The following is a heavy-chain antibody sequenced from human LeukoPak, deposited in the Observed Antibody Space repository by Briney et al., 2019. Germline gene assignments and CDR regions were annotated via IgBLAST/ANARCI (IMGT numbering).Heavy chain of an antibody. V-gene: IGHV1-46*01. D-gene: IGHD2/OR15-2a*01. Sequence: ASVKVSCKASGYSFTSHYMHWVRQAPGQGLEWMGLINPRGTSTIYAEKFQGRVTITADKSTSTAYMELSSLRSEDMAVYYCARGQFYQSSDYWGQGTLVTVSS. CDR2: INPRGTST. J-gene: IGHJ4*02. CDR1: GYSFTSHY. CDR3: ARGQFYQSSDY.